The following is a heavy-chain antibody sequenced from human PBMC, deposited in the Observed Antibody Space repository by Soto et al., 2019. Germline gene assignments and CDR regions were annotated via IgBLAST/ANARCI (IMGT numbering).Heavy chain of an antibody. CDR1: GGSISSYY. Sequence: KTSETLSLTCTVSGGSISSYYWSWIRQPPGKGLEWIGYIYYSGSTNYNPSLKSRVTISVDTSRNQFSLKLSSVTAADTAVYYCARSYTYYDFWSGYSPGYYYGMDVWGQGTTVTVSS. D-gene: IGHD3-3*01. CDR3: ARSYTYYDFWSGYSPGYYYGMDV. V-gene: IGHV4-59*01. J-gene: IGHJ6*02. CDR2: IYYSGST.